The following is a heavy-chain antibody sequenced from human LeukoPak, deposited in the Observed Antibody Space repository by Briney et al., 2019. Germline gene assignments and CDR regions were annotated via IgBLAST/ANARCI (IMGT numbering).Heavy chain of an antibody. Sequence: PSETLSLTCTVSGGSISSGGYYWSWIRQHPGKGLEWTGYIYYSGSTYYNPSLKSRVTISVDTSKNQFSLKLSSVTAADTAVYYCARCMEGHSSGGGAFDIWGQGTMVTVSS. CDR1: GGSISSGGYY. CDR3: ARCMEGHSSGGGAFDI. D-gene: IGHD6-19*01. CDR2: IYYSGST. J-gene: IGHJ3*02. V-gene: IGHV4-31*03.